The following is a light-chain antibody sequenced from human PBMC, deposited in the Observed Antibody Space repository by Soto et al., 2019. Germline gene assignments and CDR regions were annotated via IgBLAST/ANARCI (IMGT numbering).Light chain of an antibody. Sequence: DIQMTQSPSSLSASVGDRVTITCRASQSISTYLNWYQQKPGKAPKVLIYTASTLQSGVPSRFSGSGSGTDFTLTISRLQPEDIATYFCQQSHTTPLTFGGGTKVEIK. CDR2: TAS. CDR3: QQSHTTPLT. V-gene: IGKV1-39*01. CDR1: QSISTY. J-gene: IGKJ4*01.